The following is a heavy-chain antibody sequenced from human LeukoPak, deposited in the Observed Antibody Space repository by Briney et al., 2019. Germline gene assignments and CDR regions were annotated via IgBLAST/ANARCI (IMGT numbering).Heavy chain of an antibody. CDR3: AKDPRDHSYGWSWRYFDY. CDR1: GFTFSSYA. V-gene: IGHV3-30*04. CDR2: ISYDGSIE. D-gene: IGHD5-18*01. Sequence: GRSLRLSCAASGFTFSSYAMHWVRQAPGKGLEWVAVISYDGSIEYYADSVKGRFTISRDNSKNTLYLQMNSLRAEDTAVYYCAKDPRDHSYGWSWRYFDYWGQGTLVTVSS. J-gene: IGHJ4*02.